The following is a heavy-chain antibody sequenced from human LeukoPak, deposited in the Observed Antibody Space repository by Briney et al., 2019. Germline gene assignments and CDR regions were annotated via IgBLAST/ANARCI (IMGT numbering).Heavy chain of an antibody. Sequence: ASVKVSCKPSGYTFTRHSMHWVRQAPGQGLEWMGIINPNGGRTTYAQKIQGRVTMTRDMSTGTMYMEMSSLRSGDTAVYYCARDNNGWAWDYWGQGTLVTVPS. J-gene: IGHJ4*02. CDR2: INPNGGRT. CDR3: ARDNNGWAWDY. CDR1: GYTFTRHS. D-gene: IGHD6-19*01. V-gene: IGHV1-46*01.